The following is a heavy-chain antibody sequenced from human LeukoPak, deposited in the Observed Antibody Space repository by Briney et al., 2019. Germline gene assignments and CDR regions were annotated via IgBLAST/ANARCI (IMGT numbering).Heavy chain of an antibody. CDR3: ARDRHGSAFDC. Sequence: EASVTVSFKASGYTFTDYFIHWVRQAPGQGPEWMGWINPSSGGTKFAQNFQGRVTMTRDTSISTAYMELSRLRSDDTAVYFCARDRHGSAFDCWGQGTLVTVSS. D-gene: IGHD2-2*01. CDR1: GYTFTDYF. J-gene: IGHJ4*02. V-gene: IGHV1-2*02. CDR2: INPSSGGT.